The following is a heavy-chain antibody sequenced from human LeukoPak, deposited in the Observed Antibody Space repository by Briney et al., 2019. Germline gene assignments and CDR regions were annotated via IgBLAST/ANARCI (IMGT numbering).Heavy chain of an antibody. Sequence: GGSLRLSCAASGFTFSSYWMSWVRQAPGKGLEWVANIKQDGSEKYYVDSVKGRFTISRDNAKNSLYLQMNSLRAEDTAVYYCASLLSSDLYGMDVWGQGTTVTVSS. CDR3: ASLLSSDLYGMDV. CDR2: IKQDGSEK. V-gene: IGHV3-7*01. J-gene: IGHJ6*02. CDR1: GFTFSSYW. D-gene: IGHD6-19*01.